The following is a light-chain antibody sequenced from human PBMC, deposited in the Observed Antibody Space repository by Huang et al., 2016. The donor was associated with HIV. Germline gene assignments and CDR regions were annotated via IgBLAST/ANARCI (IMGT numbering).Light chain of an antibody. CDR2: WAS. V-gene: IGKV4-1*01. CDR3: HQYYDTPYS. J-gene: IGKJ2*01. Sequence: DIVMTQSPDSLAVSLGERATINCKSSQTVLDSSDNKKYLAGDQQKQGQPPKLLIYWASSRESGVPDRFSGSGSGTDFTLTISSLQAEDVAVYYCHQYYDTPYSFGQGTKLEIK. CDR1: QTVLDSSDNKKY.